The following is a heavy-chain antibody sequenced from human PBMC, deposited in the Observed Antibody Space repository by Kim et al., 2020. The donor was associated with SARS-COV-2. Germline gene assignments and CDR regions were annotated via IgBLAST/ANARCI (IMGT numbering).Heavy chain of an antibody. Sequence: GGSLRLSCAASGFTFSSYAMHWVRQAPGKGLEWVAVISYDGSNKYYADSVKGRFTISRDNSKNTLYLQMNSLRAEDTAVYYCASSSKGLYSSSWRYWGQGTLVTVSS. CDR2: ISYDGSNK. V-gene: IGHV3-30*04. CDR3: ASSSKGLYSSSWRY. D-gene: IGHD6-13*01. J-gene: IGHJ4*02. CDR1: GFTFSSYA.